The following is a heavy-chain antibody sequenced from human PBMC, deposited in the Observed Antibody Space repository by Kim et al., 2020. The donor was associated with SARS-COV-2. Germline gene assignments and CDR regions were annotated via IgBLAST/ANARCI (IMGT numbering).Heavy chain of an antibody. V-gene: IGHV3-23*01. CDR2: ISDSGVRT. CDR1: GFPFSRFA. Sequence: GGSLRLSCAASGFPFSRFAMSWARQAPGKGLEWVSTISDSGVRTHYADSVKGRFTISRDNFRNTLFLQMNSRRAEDTAVYYCDASDYWGQGSLVTVSS. CDR3: DASDY. J-gene: IGHJ4*02.